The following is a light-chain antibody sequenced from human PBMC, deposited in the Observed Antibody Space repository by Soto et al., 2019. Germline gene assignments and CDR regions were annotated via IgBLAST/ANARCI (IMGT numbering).Light chain of an antibody. CDR2: DAS. J-gene: IGKJ2*01. CDR3: QQRNSWPPKYT. V-gene: IGKV3-11*01. CDR1: QSVSKY. Sequence: EIVLTQSPATLSLSPGERATLSCRASQSVSKYLAWYQQKPGQAPRLLIYDASNRATGIPARFSGSGSGTDFTLTISSLEPEDFALYYCQQRNSWPPKYTFGQGTKLEIK.